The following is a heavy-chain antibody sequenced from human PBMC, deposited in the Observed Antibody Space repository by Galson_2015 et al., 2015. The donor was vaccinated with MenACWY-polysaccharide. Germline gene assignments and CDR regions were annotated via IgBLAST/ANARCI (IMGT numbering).Heavy chain of an antibody. CDR1: GFTFSSYA. Sequence: SLRLSCAASGFTFSSYAMTWVRQAPGKGLEWVSSISPNGDATDYAGSVTGRFFISRDKSLNTLYLQMNSLRAEDTAVYYCMIVGTGGRVCRGQGILVTVPS. CDR3: MIVGTGGRVC. D-gene: IGHD3-22*01. J-gene: IGHJ4*02. V-gene: IGHV3-23*01. CDR2: ISPNGDAT.